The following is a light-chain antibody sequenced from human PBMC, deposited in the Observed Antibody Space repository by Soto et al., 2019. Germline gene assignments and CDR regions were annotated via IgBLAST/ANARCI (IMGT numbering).Light chain of an antibody. CDR1: SSDVGGYNY. V-gene: IGLV2-14*01. CDR3: SSYTSSSTLV. J-gene: IGLJ2*01. Sequence: QSALTQPASVSGSPGQSITISCTGTSSDVGGYNYVSWYQQHPGKAPKLMIFEVNNRPSGVSNRFSGSKSGITAFLTISGLQADDEADYYCSSYTSSSTLVFGGGTKLTVL. CDR2: EVN.